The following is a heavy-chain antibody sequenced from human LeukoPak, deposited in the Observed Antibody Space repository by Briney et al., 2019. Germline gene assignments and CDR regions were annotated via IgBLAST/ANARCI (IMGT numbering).Heavy chain of an antibody. Sequence: SVKVSCKASGYTFTAYYMHSVSQAPGQGLEWIGWIVVGIVNTNYAQKFPERITSTRDMSTSTAYMELSSLRSEDTAVYYCAANTPRVVREDAFDIWGQGTMVTVSS. J-gene: IGHJ3*02. CDR1: GYTFTAYY. CDR3: AANTPRVVREDAFDI. CDR2: IVVGIVNT. D-gene: IGHD2-21*01. V-gene: IGHV1-58*02.